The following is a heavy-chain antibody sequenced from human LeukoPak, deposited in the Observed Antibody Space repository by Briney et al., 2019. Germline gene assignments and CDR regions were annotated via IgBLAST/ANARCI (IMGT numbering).Heavy chain of an antibody. D-gene: IGHD3-22*01. Sequence: SETLSLTCTVSGGSISGYYWSWIRQPPGKGLEWIGFIHDSGDTYYNASLKSRVTISVDRSKNQFSLKLSSVTAADTAVYYCARDRHYYDSSGYLSYWYFDLWGRGTLVTVSS. J-gene: IGHJ2*01. V-gene: IGHV4-59*12. CDR1: GGSISGYY. CDR2: IHDSGDT. CDR3: ARDRHYYDSSGYLSYWYFDL.